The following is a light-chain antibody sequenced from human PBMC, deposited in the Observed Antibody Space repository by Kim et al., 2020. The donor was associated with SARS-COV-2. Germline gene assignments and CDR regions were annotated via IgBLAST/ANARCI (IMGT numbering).Light chain of an antibody. J-gene: IGLJ2*01. CDR1: SLRRYY. CDR2: GKN. Sequence: SSELTQDPAVSVALGQTVRITCQGDSLRRYYASWYQQKPGQAPVLVIYGKNKRPSGIPDRFSGSSSGNTASLTITGAQAEEEADYYCKSRDSSGKVVFGGGTKVTVL. CDR3: KSRDSSGKVV. V-gene: IGLV3-19*01.